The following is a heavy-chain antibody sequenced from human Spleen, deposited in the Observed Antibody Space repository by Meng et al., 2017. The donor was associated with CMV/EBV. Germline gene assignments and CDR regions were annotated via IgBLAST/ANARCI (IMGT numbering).Heavy chain of an antibody. J-gene: IGHJ5*02. CDR2: IYYSGST. CDR1: GSISSGDYY. CDR3: ARGIVLVPASTRWFDP. V-gene: IGHV4-30-4*08. Sequence: GSISSGDYYWSWIRQPPGKGLEWIGCIYYSGSTYYEPSLTSRVTISVDTSKNQFSLKLSSVTAADTAVYYCARGIVLVPASTRWFDPWGQGTLVTVSS. D-gene: IGHD2-2*01.